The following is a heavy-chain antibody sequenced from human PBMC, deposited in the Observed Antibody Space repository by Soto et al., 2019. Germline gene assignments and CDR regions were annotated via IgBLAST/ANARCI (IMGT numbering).Heavy chain of an antibody. Sequence: GGSLRLSCAASGFTFSSYSMNWVRQAPGKGLEWVSAISGSGGSTYYADSVKGRFTISRDNSKNTLYLQMNSLRAEDTAVYYCAKDPYYDILTGYDAFDIWGQGTMVTVSS. V-gene: IGHV3-23*01. D-gene: IGHD3-9*01. J-gene: IGHJ3*02. CDR2: ISGSGGST. CDR3: AKDPYYDILTGYDAFDI. CDR1: GFTFSSYS.